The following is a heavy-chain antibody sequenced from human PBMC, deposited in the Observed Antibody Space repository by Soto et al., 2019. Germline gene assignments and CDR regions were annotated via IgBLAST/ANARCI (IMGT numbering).Heavy chain of an antibody. CDR2: ISGSGGST. V-gene: IGHV3-23*01. CDR1: GFTFSSYA. J-gene: IGHJ6*02. Sequence: EVQLLESGGGLVQPGGSLRLSCAASGFTFSSYAMNWVRQAPGKGLEWVSAISGSGGSTNYADSVKGRFTISRDDSKNTLYLQMNSLRAEDTAIYYGASDYYGMDVWGQGTTVTVSS. CDR3: ASDYYGMDV.